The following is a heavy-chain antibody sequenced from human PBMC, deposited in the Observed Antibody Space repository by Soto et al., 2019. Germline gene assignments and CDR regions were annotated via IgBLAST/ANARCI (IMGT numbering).Heavy chain of an antibody. J-gene: IGHJ4*02. D-gene: IGHD5-12*01. CDR1: GFTLLNDY. V-gene: IGHV1-46*01. CDR2: INPSTGAT. CDR3: ATETIRKYSGLFDY. Sequence: QVQLVQSGAEVKKPGASVKVSCKASGFTLLNDYIHWVRQAPRQGLEWMGMINPSTGATRYSRQFRGRVTVTWDTSTSTVYMELSSLRSEDTAVYYCATETIRKYSGLFDYWGQGALVTVSS.